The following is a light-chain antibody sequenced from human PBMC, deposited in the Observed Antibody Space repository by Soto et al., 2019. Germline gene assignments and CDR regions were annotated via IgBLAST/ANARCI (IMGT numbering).Light chain of an antibody. V-gene: IGKV3-11*01. CDR1: QSVSSY. Sequence: EIVLTQSPATLSLSPGERATLSCRASQSVSSYLAWYQQKPGQAPRLLIYDASNRATGIPPRFSGSGSGTDFTLTISSLEPEDIGVYYCQQRSNWPWTFGQGAKVEIK. CDR3: QQRSNWPWT. CDR2: DAS. J-gene: IGKJ1*01.